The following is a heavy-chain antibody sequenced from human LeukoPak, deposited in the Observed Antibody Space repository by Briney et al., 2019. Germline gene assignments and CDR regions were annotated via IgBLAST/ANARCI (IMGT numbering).Heavy chain of an antibody. CDR1: GGNFSSYA. D-gene: IGHD3-10*01. J-gene: IGHJ6*02. CDR3: AGTYYYGSGSYTPQYYYYGMDV. V-gene: IGHV1-69*04. Sequence: SVKVSCKASGGNFSSYAISWVRQAPGQGLEWVGRIIPIFGIANYAQKFQGRVTITADKSTSTAYMELTSLRSEDTAVYYCAGTYYYGSGSYTPQYYYYGMDVWGQGTTVTVSS. CDR2: IIPIFGIA.